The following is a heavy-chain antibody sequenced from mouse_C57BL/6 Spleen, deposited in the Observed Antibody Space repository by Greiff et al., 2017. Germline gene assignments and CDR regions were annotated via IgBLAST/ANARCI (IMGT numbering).Heavy chain of an antibody. Sequence: QVQLQQSGAELARPGASVKLSCKASGYTFTSYGISWVKQRPGQGLEWIGEIYPRSGNTYYNEKFKGKATLTADKSSSTAYMELRSLTSEDSAVYFCARIDDGYYLYYAMDYWGQGTSVTVSS. CDR2: IYPRSGNT. CDR1: GYTFTSYG. CDR3: ARIDDGYYLYYAMDY. V-gene: IGHV1-81*01. D-gene: IGHD2-3*01. J-gene: IGHJ4*01.